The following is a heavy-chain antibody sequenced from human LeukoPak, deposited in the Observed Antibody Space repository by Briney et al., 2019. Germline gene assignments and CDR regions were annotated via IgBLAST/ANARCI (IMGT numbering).Heavy chain of an antibody. V-gene: IGHV4-34*01. D-gene: IGHD3-3*01. CDR1: GGSFSGYY. CDR3: ARQEGLDDFWSGYYLDY. Sequence: SETLSLTCAVYGGSFSGYYWSWIRQPPGKGLEWIGEINHSGSTNYNPSLKSRVTISVDTSKNQFSLKLSSVTAADTAVYYCARQEGLDDFWSGYYLDYWGQGTLVTVSS. CDR2: INHSGST. J-gene: IGHJ4*02.